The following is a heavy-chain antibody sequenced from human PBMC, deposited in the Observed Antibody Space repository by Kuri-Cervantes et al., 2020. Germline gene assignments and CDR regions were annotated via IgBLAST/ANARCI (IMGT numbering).Heavy chain of an antibody. D-gene: IGHD3-22*01. J-gene: IGHJ4*02. CDR3: ARETFYYYDSSGYYPFDY. Sequence: GGSLRLSCAASGFTFSSYGMHWVRQAPGKGLEWVSYISSSSSTIYYADSVKGRFTISRDNAKNSLYLQMNSLRDEDTAVYYCARETFYYYDSSGYYPFDYWGQGTLVTVSS. CDR1: GFTFSSYG. V-gene: IGHV3-48*02. CDR2: ISSSSSTI.